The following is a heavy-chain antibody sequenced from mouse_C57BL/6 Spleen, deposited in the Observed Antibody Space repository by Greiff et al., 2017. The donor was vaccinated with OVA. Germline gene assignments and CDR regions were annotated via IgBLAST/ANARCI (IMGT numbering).Heavy chain of an antibody. CDR2: IYPGDGDT. Sequence: VKLMESGPELVKPGASVKISCKASGYAFSSSWMNWVKQRPGKGLEWIGRIYPGDGDTNYNGKFKGKATLTADKSSSTAYMQLSSLTSEDSAVYFCATAYYTYAMDYWGQGTSGTVSS. J-gene: IGHJ4*01. CDR3: ATAYYTYAMDY. V-gene: IGHV1-82*01. D-gene: IGHD2-12*01. CDR1: GYAFSSSW.